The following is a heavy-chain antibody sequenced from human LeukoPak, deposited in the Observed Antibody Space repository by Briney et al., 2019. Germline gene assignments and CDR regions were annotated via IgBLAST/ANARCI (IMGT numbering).Heavy chain of an antibody. Sequence: GGSLRLSCTTSGFTFGDYAMTWVRQAPGKGLEWVGFIRSKVYGGTPEYAASVKGRFTISRDDSKGIAYLQMNSLKTEDTAVYYCTRDQTPYYWGQGTLVTVSS. V-gene: IGHV3-49*04. CDR3: TRDQTPYY. J-gene: IGHJ4*02. CDR2: IRSKVYGGTP. CDR1: GFTFGDYA.